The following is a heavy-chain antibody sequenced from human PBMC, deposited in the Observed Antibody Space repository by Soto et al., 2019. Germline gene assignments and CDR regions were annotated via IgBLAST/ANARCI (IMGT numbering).Heavy chain of an antibody. D-gene: IGHD3-22*01. CDR1: GFTFSSYA. CDR3: ASRPYDSSGYPQWFQH. V-gene: IGHV3-23*01. CDR2: ISGSGGST. J-gene: IGHJ1*01. Sequence: GGSLRLSCAASGFTFSSYAMSWVRQAPGKGLEWVSAISGSGGSTYYADSVKGRFTISRDNSKNTLYLQMNSLRAEDTAVYYCASRPYDSSGYPQWFQHWGQGTLVTVSS.